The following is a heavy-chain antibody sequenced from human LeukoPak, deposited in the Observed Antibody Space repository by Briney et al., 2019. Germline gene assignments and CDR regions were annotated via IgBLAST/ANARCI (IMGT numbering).Heavy chain of an antibody. V-gene: IGHV1-46*01. CDR2: INPSGGST. J-gene: IGHJ4*02. CDR1: GYTFTSYY. Sequence: ASVKVSCKASGYTFTSYYMHWVRQAPGQGLEWMGIINPSGGSTSYAQKFQGRVTMTRDTSTSTVYMELSSLRSEGTAVYYCARDSVAGTTQYYFDYWGQGTLVTVSS. CDR3: ARDSVAGTTQYYFDY. D-gene: IGHD6-19*01.